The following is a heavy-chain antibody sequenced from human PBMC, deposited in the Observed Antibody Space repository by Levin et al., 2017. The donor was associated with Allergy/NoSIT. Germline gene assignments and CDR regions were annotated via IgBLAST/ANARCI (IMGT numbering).Heavy chain of an antibody. CDR1: GFTFTTYW. CDR3: ARDRGLTNAVDI. D-gene: IGHD3-10*01. V-gene: IGHV3-7*01. CDR2: IKYDGSEI. J-gene: IGHJ3*02. Sequence: SCVVSGFTFTTYWMSWVRQAPGKGLEWVAIIKYDGSEIHYVDSVRDRFTIYRDNTKNSVYLQMNSLRVEDTAVYYCARDRGLTNAVDIWGQGTMVTVSS.